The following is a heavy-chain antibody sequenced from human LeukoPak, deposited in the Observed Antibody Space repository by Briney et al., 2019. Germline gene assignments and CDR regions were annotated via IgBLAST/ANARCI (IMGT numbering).Heavy chain of an antibody. J-gene: IGHJ4*02. CDR3: TTVYYYDSGSFFPGAVRHDF. CDR1: GFTFSSYA. Sequence: GGSLRLSCAASGFTFSSYAMSWVRQAPGKGLEWVGRIKTKTDGGTTDYVAPVKGRFTISRDDSKNMLYLQMNSLKTEDTAVYYCTTVYYYDSGSFFPGAVRHDFWGQGTLVTVSS. D-gene: IGHD3-10*01. V-gene: IGHV3-15*01. CDR2: IKTKTDGGTT.